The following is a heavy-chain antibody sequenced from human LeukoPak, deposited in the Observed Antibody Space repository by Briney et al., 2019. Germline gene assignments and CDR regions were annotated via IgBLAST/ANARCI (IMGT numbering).Heavy chain of an antibody. D-gene: IGHD3-10*01. Sequence: GGSLRLSCAASGFTFSRYWMRWVRQAPGRGLEGVANIKNDGSEEYYVDSVKGRFTISRDNARNSLFLQMNSLAVEDTAVYYCARAIRGSAVDTGDRWGQGTLVTVSS. CDR1: GFTFSRYW. J-gene: IGHJ4*02. V-gene: IGHV3-7*01. CDR3: ARAIRGSAVDTGDR. CDR2: IKNDGSEE.